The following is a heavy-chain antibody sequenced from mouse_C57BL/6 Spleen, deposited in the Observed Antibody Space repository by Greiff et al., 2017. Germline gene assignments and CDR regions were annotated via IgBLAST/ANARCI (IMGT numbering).Heavy chain of an antibody. Sequence: QVQLKQPGAELVKPGASVKMSCKASGYTFTSYWITWVKQRPGQGLEWIGDIYPGSGSINYNEKFKSKATLTVDTSSSTAYMQLSSLTSEDSAVYYCARGDYGNLFAYWGQGTLVTVSA. D-gene: IGHD2-1*01. CDR1: GYTFTSYW. J-gene: IGHJ3*01. V-gene: IGHV1-55*01. CDR2: IYPGSGSI. CDR3: ARGDYGNLFAY.